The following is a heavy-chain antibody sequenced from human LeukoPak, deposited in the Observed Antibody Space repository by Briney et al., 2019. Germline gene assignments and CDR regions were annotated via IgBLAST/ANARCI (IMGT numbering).Heavy chain of an antibody. D-gene: IGHD5-12*01. V-gene: IGHV3-73*01. CDR3: TRPSQTYGGYEGY. Sequence: GGSLRLSCAASGFTFSGSAMHWFRQASGKGLEGVGRIRSKANSYATAYAASVKGRFTISRDDSKNTAYLQMNSLKTEDTAVYYCTRPSQTYGGYEGYWGQGTLVTVSS. CDR2: IRSKANSYAT. CDR1: GFTFSGSA. J-gene: IGHJ4*02.